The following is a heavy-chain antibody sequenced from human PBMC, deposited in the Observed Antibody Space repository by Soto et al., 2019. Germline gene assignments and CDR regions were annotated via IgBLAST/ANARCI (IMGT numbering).Heavy chain of an antibody. D-gene: IGHD3-10*01. Sequence: VQLQESGPGLVKPSQTLSLSCAVSGGSISIGGYYWSWIRQHPGKGLEWLGYIYYTGTTYYKSSLKSRVIMSVATSKNQFSLNLTSVTAADTAVYYCAGDQWFGEPRSQYNWFDSWGQGILVTVAS. CDR1: GGSISIGGYY. J-gene: IGHJ5*01. CDR2: IYYTGTT. V-gene: IGHV4-31*11. CDR3: AGDQWFGEPRSQYNWFDS.